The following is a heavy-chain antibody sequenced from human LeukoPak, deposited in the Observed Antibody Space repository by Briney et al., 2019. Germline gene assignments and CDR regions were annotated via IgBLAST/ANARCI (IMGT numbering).Heavy chain of an antibody. CDR2: IKQDGSEK. Sequence: PGGSLRLSCAASGFTFSSYWMGWVRQAPGKGLEWVANIKQDGSEKYYVDSVKGRFTISRDNAKNSLYLQMNSLRAEDTAVYYCARESPDIVLMVYAFNFDYWGQGTLVTVSS. CDR3: ARESPDIVLMVYAFNFDY. J-gene: IGHJ4*02. V-gene: IGHV3-7*01. CDR1: GFTFSSYW. D-gene: IGHD2-8*01.